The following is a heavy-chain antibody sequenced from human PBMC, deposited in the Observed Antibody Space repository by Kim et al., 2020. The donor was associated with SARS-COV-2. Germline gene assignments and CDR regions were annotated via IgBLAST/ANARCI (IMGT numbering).Heavy chain of an antibody. J-gene: IGHJ4*03. D-gene: IGHD1-7*01. Sequence: TASVKGRFTISRDNSNNIMFLQLDSLGPEDTAVYYCAREGQSSGRAGTYDVWGRGTLVTVSS. V-gene: IGHV3-30*10. CDR3: AREGQSSGRAGTYDV.